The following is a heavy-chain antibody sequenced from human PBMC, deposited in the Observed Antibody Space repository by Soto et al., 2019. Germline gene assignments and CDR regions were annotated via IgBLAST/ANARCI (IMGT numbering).Heavy chain of an antibody. CDR3: GSYDYIWGSYRSDY. Sequence: GGSLRLSCAASGFTFSSYAMSWVRQAPGKGLEWVSGISGSGGSTYYADSVKGRFTISRDNSKNTLNLQMNSLRAEDTAVYYCGSYDYIWGSYRSDYWGQGTLVTVSS. CDR2: ISGSGGST. J-gene: IGHJ4*02. D-gene: IGHD3-16*02. CDR1: GFTFSSYA. V-gene: IGHV3-23*01.